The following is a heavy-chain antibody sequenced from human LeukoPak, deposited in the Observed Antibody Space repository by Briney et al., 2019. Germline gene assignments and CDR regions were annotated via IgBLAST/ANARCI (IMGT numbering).Heavy chain of an antibody. J-gene: IGHJ4*02. V-gene: IGHV3-30*04. CDR3: ARDIYDILTGYYIDY. CDR1: GFTFSSYA. Sequence: GGSLRLSCAASGFTFSSYAMHWVRQAPGKGLEWVAGISYDGSNKYYADSVKGRFTISRDNSKNTLYLQMNSLRAEDTAVYYCARDIYDILTGYYIDYWGQGTLVTVSS. CDR2: ISYDGSNK. D-gene: IGHD3-9*01.